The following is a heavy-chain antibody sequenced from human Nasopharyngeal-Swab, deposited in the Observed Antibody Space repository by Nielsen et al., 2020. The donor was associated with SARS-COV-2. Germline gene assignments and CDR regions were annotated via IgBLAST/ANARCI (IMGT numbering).Heavy chain of an antibody. CDR2: INHSGST. V-gene: IGHV4-34*01. CDR3: AKTLNSGYASSWYRYYYYGMDV. CDR1: GGSFSGYY. J-gene: IGHJ6*02. Sequence: SETLSLTCAVYGGSFSGYYWSWVRQPPGKGLEWIGEINHSGSTNYNPSLKSRVTISIDTSKNQFSLKLSSVTAADTAVYYCAKTLNSGYASSWYRYYYYGMDVWGQGTKVTVSS. D-gene: IGHD6-13*01.